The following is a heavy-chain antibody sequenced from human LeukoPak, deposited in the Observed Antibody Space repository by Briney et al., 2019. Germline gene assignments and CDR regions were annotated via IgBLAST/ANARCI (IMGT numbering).Heavy chain of an antibody. D-gene: IGHD5-24*01. CDR1: GGSFSGYY. V-gene: IGHV4-59*01. CDR3: ARLGDGYSRFDS. J-gene: IGHJ4*02. Sequence: SETLSLTCAVYGGSFSGYYWSWIRQPPGKALEWIGYISYSGNTNYSPSLKSRVTISLDTSKNQFSLKLSSVTAADTAVYYCARLGDGYSRFDSWGQGTLVTVSS. CDR2: ISYSGNT.